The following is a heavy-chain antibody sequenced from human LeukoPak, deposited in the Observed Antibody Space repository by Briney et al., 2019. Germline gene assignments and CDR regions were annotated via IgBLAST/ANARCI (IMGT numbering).Heavy chain of an antibody. J-gene: IGHJ4*02. CDR2: IFYTGST. D-gene: IGHD1-26*01. CDR3: ASTPRGSYYYFDY. V-gene: IGHV4-59*01. CDR1: GGSISSYY. Sequence: SETLSLTRTVSGGSISSYYWSWIRQPPGKGLEYIGYIFYTGSTNYNPSLKSRVTISVDTSKNQFSLKLTSVTAADTAVYYCASTPRGSYYYFDYCGRGTLVTVSS.